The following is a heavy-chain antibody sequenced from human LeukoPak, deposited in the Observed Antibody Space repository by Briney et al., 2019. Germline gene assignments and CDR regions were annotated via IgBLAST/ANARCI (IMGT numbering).Heavy chain of an antibody. Sequence: ASVKVSYKASGYTFTGYYMHWVRQAPGQGLEWMGWINPNSGGTNYAQKFQGRVTMTRDTSISTAYMELSRLRSDDTAVYYCARGGMVSGWYWGDNWFDPWGQGTLVTVSS. CDR2: INPNSGGT. CDR3: ARGGMVSGWYWGDNWFDP. V-gene: IGHV1-2*02. D-gene: IGHD6-19*01. CDR1: GYTFTGYY. J-gene: IGHJ5*02.